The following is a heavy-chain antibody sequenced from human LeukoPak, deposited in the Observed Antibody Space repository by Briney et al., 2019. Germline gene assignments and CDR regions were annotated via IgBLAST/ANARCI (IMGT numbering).Heavy chain of an antibody. D-gene: IGHD2-15*01. CDR3: AQAVGGFNSRWYYFNY. Sequence: GGSLRLSCAASGFTFISYAMSWVRQAPGKGLEWVANIKQDGSEKYYVDSVKGRFTISRDNAKNSLYLQMNSLRDDDTAVYFCAQAVGGFNSRWYYFNYWGQGTLVTVSS. J-gene: IGHJ4*02. CDR2: IKQDGSEK. CDR1: GFTFISYA. V-gene: IGHV3-7*01.